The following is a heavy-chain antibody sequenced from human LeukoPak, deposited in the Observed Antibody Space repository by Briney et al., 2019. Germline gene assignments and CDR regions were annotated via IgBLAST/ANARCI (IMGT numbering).Heavy chain of an antibody. Sequence: GGSLRLSCSASGFTFSSYAMHWVRQAPGKGLVWVSRINSDGSSTSYADSVKGRFTISRDNAKNTLYLQMNSLRAEDTAVYYCASGDYYFDYWGQGTLVTVSS. J-gene: IGHJ4*02. CDR2: INSDGSST. CDR3: ASGDYYFDY. D-gene: IGHD3-3*01. V-gene: IGHV3-74*01. CDR1: GFTFSSYA.